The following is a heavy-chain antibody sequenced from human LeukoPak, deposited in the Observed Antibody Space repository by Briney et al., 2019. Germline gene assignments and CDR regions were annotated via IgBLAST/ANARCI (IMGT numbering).Heavy chain of an antibody. D-gene: IGHD3-10*01. CDR2: IIPIFGTA. CDR3: ARSTMVRGATMYYFDY. CDR1: GGTFNSYA. V-gene: IGHV1-69*13. J-gene: IGHJ4*02. Sequence: SVKVSCKASGGTFNSYAISWVRQAPGQGLEWMGGIIPIFGTANYAQKFQGRVTITADESTSTAYMELSSLRSEDTAVYYCARSTMVRGATMYYFDYWGQGTLVTVSS.